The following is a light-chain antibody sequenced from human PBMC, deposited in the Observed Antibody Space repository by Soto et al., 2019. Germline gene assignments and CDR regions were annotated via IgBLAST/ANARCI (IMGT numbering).Light chain of an antibody. Sequence: IVMTLSASTLSVYPGERATLSCRASQSVSSNLAWYQQKPGQAPRLLIYGASTRATGIPARFSGTGSGTEFTLTISRLEPEDFAVYFCQQYGNSPPGTFAQGTRLEIK. CDR1: QSVSSN. CDR3: QQYGNSPPGT. CDR2: GAS. J-gene: IGKJ5*01. V-gene: IGKV3-15*01.